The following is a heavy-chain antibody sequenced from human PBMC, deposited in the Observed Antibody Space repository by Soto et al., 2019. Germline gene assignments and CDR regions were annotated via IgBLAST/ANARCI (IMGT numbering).Heavy chain of an antibody. V-gene: IGHV1-46*01. Sequence: GESLKISCKGSVYTFTSYYMHWVRQAPGQGLEWMGIINPSGGSTSYAQKFQGRVTMTRDTSTSTVYMELSSLRSEDTAVYYCARSQDYYDSSGYYASYGMDVWGQGTTVTVSS. CDR1: VYTFTSYY. J-gene: IGHJ6*02. CDR2: INPSGGST. D-gene: IGHD3-22*01. CDR3: ARSQDYYDSSGYYASYGMDV.